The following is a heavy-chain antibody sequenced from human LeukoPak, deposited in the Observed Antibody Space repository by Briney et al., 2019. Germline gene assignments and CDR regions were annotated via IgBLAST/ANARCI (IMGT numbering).Heavy chain of an antibody. D-gene: IGHD6-13*01. CDR1: GFTFSNYA. V-gene: IGHV3-23*01. CDR2: ISDSGGST. Sequence: GASLRLSCAASGFTFSNYAISWVRQAPGKGLEWVSTISDSGGSTYYADSVKGRFTISRDNSKNTLYLQMNSLRAEDTAIYYCALNPPGSRWDIYFEYWGQGTLVTVSS. CDR3: ALNPPGSRWDIYFEY. J-gene: IGHJ4*02.